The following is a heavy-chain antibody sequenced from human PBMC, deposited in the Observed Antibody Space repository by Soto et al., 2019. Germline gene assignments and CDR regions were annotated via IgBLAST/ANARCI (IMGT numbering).Heavy chain of an antibody. CDR2: INHSGST. CDR3: ARNGYSYYYYYGMDV. D-gene: IGHD2-2*03. J-gene: IGHJ6*02. V-gene: IGHV4-34*01. CDR1: GGSLGGSS. Sequence: QVQLQQWGAGLLKPSETLSLTCAVYGGSLGGSSWSWFRKPPGRGLGWIGEINHSGSTNYNPPLKSRVTISVDTSKNQFSLKLSSVTAADTAVYYCARNGYSYYYYYGMDVWGQGTTVTVSS.